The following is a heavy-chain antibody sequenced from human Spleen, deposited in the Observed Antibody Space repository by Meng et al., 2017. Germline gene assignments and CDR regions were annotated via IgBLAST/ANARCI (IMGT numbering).Heavy chain of an antibody. Sequence: GESLKISCAASEFTFSNYAMNWVRQAPGKGLEWVALIWYDGGNEYYADSVKGRFTISRDNSKNTLYLQMNSLRAEDTAVYYCARGKPGLLDYWGHGTLVTGYS. CDR3: ARGKPGLLDY. D-gene: IGHD1-14*01. CDR1: EFTFSNYA. CDR2: IWYDGGNE. V-gene: IGHV3-33*01. J-gene: IGHJ4*01.